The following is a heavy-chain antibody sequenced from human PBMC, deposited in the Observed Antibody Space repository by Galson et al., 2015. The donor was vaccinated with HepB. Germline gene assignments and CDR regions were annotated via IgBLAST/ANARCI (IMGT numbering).Heavy chain of an antibody. CDR1: GFTFSNYG. D-gene: IGHD3-22*01. J-gene: IGHJ1*01. Sequence: SLRLSCAASGFTFSNYGMHWVRQAPGKGPDWVAVISHDGSYKQYADSVRGRFTISRDNSKKMLYLQMNSLKSEDTAVYYCAKGAYFYDSSGYLVLQDWGQGTLVTVSS. CDR3: AKGAYFYDSSGYLVLQD. CDR2: ISHDGSYK. V-gene: IGHV3-30*18.